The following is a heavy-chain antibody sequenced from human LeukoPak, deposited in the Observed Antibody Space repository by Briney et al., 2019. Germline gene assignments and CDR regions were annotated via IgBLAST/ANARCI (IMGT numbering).Heavy chain of an antibody. J-gene: IGHJ5*02. Sequence: SETLSLTCTVSGDSISTYYWSWIRQPPGKGLEWIGYFYYSGSTYYNPSLKSRVTISLDTSKNQLSLKLSSVTAADTAVYYCARESNYHGSGTGWFDPWGQGTLVTVSS. V-gene: IGHV4-59*12. D-gene: IGHD3-10*01. CDR2: FYYSGST. CDR1: GDSISTYY. CDR3: ARESNYHGSGTGWFDP.